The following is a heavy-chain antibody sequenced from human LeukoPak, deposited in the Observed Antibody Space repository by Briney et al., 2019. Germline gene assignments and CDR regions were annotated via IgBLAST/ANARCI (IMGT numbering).Heavy chain of an antibody. CDR3: AKDSDGAAAGYYFDY. D-gene: IGHD6-13*01. V-gene: IGHV3-23*01. Sequence: EGSLRLSCAASGFTFGSYAMSWVRQAPGKGLDWVSTIGGSGRITYYADSVKGRFTISRDNAKNTLYLQMNSLRADDTALYYCAKDSDGAAAGYYFDYWGQGTLVTVSS. J-gene: IGHJ4*02. CDR2: IGGSGRIT. CDR1: GFTFGSYA.